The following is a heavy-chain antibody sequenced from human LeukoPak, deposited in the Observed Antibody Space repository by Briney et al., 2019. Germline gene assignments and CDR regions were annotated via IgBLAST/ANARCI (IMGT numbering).Heavy chain of an antibody. CDR1: GFTFSSYW. CDR3: ASVYYDFWSGYSGLRFDP. D-gene: IGHD3-3*01. V-gene: IGHV3-74*01. J-gene: IGHJ5*02. CDR2: INSDGSST. Sequence: PGGSLRLSCAASGFTFSSYWMRWVRQAPGKGLVWVSRINSDGSSTSYADSVKGRFTISRDNAKNTLYLQMNSLRAEDTAVYYCASVYYDFWSGYSGLRFDPWGQGTLVTVSS.